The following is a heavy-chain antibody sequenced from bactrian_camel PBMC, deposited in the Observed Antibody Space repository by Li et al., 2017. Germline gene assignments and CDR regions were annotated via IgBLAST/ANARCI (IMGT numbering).Heavy chain of an antibody. CDR1: GATQDIGC. CDR2: IDSDGIT. D-gene: IGHD3*01. Sequence: HVQLVESGGGSVQAGGSLRLSCVASGATQDIGCMGWFRQVPGLEREGVGSIDSDGITTYADSSKARFTISRDNAKSTLYLQMNNLKPEDTAMYYCAADRALDDDCYVGSLYTDFAYWGQGTQVTVS. V-gene: IGHV3S53*01. J-gene: IGHJ6*01. CDR3: AADRALDDDCYVGSLYTDFAY.